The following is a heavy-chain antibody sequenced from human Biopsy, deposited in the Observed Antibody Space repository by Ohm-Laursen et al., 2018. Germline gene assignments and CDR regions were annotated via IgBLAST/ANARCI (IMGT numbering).Heavy chain of an antibody. CDR1: GGSFNGYF. V-gene: IGHV4-34*01. D-gene: IGHD6-13*01. CDR3: ARVPLPGIGAAYQGRFLYGMDV. Sequence: TLSLTCAVYGGSFNGYFWSWIRKPPGKGLEWIGDITQSGSTNYSPSLKSRVTISVDTAKKQFSLSLRSVTAADTAVYYCARVPLPGIGAAYQGRFLYGMDVWGQGTTGSVSS. J-gene: IGHJ6*02. CDR2: ITQSGST.